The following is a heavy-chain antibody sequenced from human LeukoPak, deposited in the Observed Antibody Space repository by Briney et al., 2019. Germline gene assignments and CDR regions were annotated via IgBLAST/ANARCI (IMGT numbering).Heavy chain of an antibody. CDR1: GFTFTSYA. V-gene: IGHV3-7*01. D-gene: IGHD2-15*01. CDR3: ARDPLSYCSGGSCYSYYFDY. J-gene: IGHJ4*02. Sequence: PGGSLRLSCVASGFTFTSYAMSWVRQAPGKGLEWVANIKQDGSEKYYVDSVKGRFTISRDNAKNSLYLQMNSLRAEDTAVYYCARDPLSYCSGGSCYSYYFDYWGQGTLVTVSS. CDR2: IKQDGSEK.